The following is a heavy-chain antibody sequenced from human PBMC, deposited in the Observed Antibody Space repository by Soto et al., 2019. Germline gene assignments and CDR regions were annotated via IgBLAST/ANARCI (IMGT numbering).Heavy chain of an antibody. Sequence: VQLVESGGGVVQPGRSLRLSCAASGFTFSNYGMHWVRQAPGKGLEWVAVIWYDGSEIYYTDSVKGRFIISRDNSRNTLFLQMDSLRPEDTAVYYCARGLGYSYGLDYWGQGTLVTVSS. CDR2: IWYDGSEI. CDR1: GFTFSNYG. D-gene: IGHD5-18*01. V-gene: IGHV3-33*01. CDR3: ARGLGYSYGLDY. J-gene: IGHJ4*02.